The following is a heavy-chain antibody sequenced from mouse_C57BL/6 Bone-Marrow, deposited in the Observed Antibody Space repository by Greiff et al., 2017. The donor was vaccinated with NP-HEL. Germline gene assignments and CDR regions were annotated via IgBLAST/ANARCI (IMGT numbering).Heavy chain of an antibody. CDR1: GYAFSSYW. Sequence: VQLQESGAVLVKPGASVKISCKASGYAFSSYWMNWVKQRPGKGLEWIGQIYPGDGGTNYNGKFKGKATLTADKSSSTASMQLSSLTSADSAVDFCARYPLYHMRAYWGQGTPVTVSS. V-gene: IGHV1-80*01. CDR3: ARYPLYHMRAY. D-gene: IGHD2-3*01. J-gene: IGHJ3*01. CDR2: IYPGDGGT.